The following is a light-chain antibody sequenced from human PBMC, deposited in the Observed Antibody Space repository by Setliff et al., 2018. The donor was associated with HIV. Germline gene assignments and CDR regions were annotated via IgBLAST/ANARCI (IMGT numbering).Light chain of an antibody. CDR3: SSYAGSNSISL. Sequence: QSALAQPPSASGSPGPSVTISCTGTSSDVGGYNSVSWYQQHPGKSPKVMIYEVSKRPSGVPDRFSGSKSGNTDSLTVSGLQAEDEADYYCSSYAGSNSISLFGTGTKVTV. V-gene: IGLV2-8*01. J-gene: IGLJ1*01. CDR2: EVS. CDR1: SSDVGGYNS.